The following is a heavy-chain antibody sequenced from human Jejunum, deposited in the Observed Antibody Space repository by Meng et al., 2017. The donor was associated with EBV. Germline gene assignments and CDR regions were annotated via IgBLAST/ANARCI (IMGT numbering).Heavy chain of an antibody. CDR1: GFSLSTSGVG. Sequence: QATLKESVPPLVKPTETLTLTCTVSGFSLSTSGVGVGWIRQPPGKALEWLAHIYWDENKRYSTSLRSRLSIMKDTSKSQVVLTMTNMDPVDTATYYCARRYGDYVRYFDSWGQGILVTVSS. CDR3: ARRYGDYVRYFDS. J-gene: IGHJ4*02. D-gene: IGHD4-17*01. V-gene: IGHV2-5*02. CDR2: IYWDENK.